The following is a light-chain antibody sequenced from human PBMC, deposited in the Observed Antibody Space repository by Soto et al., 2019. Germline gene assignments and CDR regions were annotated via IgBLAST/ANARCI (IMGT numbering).Light chain of an antibody. Sequence: EIVLTQSPGTLSLSPGERATLSCRASQSVSSSYLAWYQQKPGQAPRLLIYGASSRATGIPDRFSGSGSGTDLTLTISRLEPEDFAVYYCQQYGSSPTWTFGQGTKV. V-gene: IGKV3-20*01. CDR1: QSVSSSY. CDR2: GAS. CDR3: QQYGSSPTWT. J-gene: IGKJ1*01.